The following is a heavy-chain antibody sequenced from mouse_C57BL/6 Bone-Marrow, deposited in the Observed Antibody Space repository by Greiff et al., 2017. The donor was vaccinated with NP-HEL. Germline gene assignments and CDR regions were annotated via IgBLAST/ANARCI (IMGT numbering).Heavy chain of an antibody. CDR2: ILPGSGST. D-gene: IGHD1-1*02. J-gene: IGHJ3*01. Sequence: VQLQQSVAALMKPGASVTLSCKASGYTFTGSWIEWVKQRPGHGLAWIGEILPGSGSTNYNEKFKGKATFTADTSSNTAYMQLSSLTTEDSAIYYCARFGSYGFAYWGQGTLVTVSA. CDR1: GYTFTGSW. V-gene: IGHV1-9*01. CDR3: ARFGSYGFAY.